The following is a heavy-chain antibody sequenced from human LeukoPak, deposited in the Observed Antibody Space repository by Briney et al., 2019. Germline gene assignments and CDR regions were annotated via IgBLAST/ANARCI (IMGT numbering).Heavy chain of an antibody. CDR3: ARFVRGTYYFDY. J-gene: IGHJ4*02. CDR1: GGSISCYY. V-gene: IGHV4-59*08. Sequence: SETLSLTCTVSGGSISCYYWSWIRQPPGKGLEWIGYIYYSGSTNYNPSLKSRVTISVATSKNQFSLKLSSVTAADTAVYYCARFVRGTYYFDYWGQGTLVTVSS. CDR2: IYYSGST. D-gene: IGHD3-16*01.